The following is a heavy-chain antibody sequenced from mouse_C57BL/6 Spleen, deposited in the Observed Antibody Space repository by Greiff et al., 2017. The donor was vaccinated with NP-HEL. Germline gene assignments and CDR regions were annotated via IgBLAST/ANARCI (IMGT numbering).Heavy chain of an antibody. CDR1: GYTFTSYG. CDR2: IYPRSGNT. CDR3: ASSGFLAWFAY. Sequence: QVQLKQSGAELARPGASVKLSCKASGYTFTSYGISWVKQRTGQGLEWIGEIYPRSGNTYYNEKFKGKATLTADKSSSTAYMELRSLTSEDSAVYFCASSGFLAWFAYWGQGTLVTVSA. J-gene: IGHJ3*01. V-gene: IGHV1-81*01.